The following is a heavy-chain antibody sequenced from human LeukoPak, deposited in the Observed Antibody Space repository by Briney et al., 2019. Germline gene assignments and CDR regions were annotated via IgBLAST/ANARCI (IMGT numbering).Heavy chain of an antibody. CDR3: ARGKNGDSLFDF. CDR2: ITSDGSIT. V-gene: IGHV3-74*01. Sequence: GGSLRPSCAASGFTFSAYWMHWVRQAPGRGLVWVSRITSDGSITSCADSVKGRFTISRDNAENTLYLQMSTLRAEDTAVYYCARGKNGDSLFDFWGQGTLVAVSS. J-gene: IGHJ4*02. CDR1: GFTFSAYW. D-gene: IGHD4-17*01.